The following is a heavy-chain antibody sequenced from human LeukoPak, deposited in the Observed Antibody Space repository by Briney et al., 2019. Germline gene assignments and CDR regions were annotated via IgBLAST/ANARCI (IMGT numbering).Heavy chain of an antibody. CDR2: FDPEDGET. J-gene: IGHJ5*02. D-gene: IGHD6-19*01. CDR1: GYTLTELS. Sequence: ASVKVSCKVSGYTLTELSMHWVRQAPGKGLEWMGGFDPEDGETIYAQKSQGRVTMTEDTSTDTAYMELSSLRSEDTAVYYCATGQQDSSGWPYVEPWGQGTLVTVSS. CDR3: ATGQQDSSGWPYVEP. V-gene: IGHV1-24*01.